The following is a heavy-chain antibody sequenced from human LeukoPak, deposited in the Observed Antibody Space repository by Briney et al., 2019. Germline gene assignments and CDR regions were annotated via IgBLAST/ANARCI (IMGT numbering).Heavy chain of an antibody. CDR2: IRYDGSNK. CDR3: ARVSIAVALGHDY. J-gene: IGHJ4*02. Sequence: GGSLRLSCAASGFTFSSYGMHWVRHAPGKGLEWVAFIRYDGSNKYYADSVKGRFTISRDNSKNTLYLQMNSLRAEDTAVYYCARVSIAVALGHDYWGQGTLVTVSS. D-gene: IGHD6-19*01. V-gene: IGHV3-30*02. CDR1: GFTFSSYG.